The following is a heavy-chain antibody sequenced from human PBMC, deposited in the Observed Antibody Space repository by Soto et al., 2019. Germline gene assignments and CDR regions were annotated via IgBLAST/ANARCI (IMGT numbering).Heavy chain of an antibody. CDR2: INPHGGST. CDR1: GDTFTSYY. J-gene: IGHJ5*02. Sequence: GASVKVYRKAPGDTFTSYYLNWVRQAPGQGLEWMGVINPHGGSTKYAQKLEGRITMTRDTSRSTVYMELSSLRSDDTAIYYCARSSGGNFGIIIEGSNWFDPWGQGTLVTVSS. CDR3: ARSSGGNFGIIIEGSNWFDP. D-gene: IGHD3-3*01. V-gene: IGHV1-46*01.